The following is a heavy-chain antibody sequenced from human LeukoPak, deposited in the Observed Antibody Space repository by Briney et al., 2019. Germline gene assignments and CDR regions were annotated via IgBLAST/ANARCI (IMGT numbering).Heavy chain of an antibody. CDR2: ISYDGSNK. V-gene: IGHV3-30*03. Sequence: PGGSLRLSCAASGFTFSSYGMHWVRQAPGKGLEWVAVISYDGSNKYYADSVKGRFTISRDNAKNSLYLQMNSLRAEDTAVYYCAREADYGDYVGNYYMDVWGKGTTVTISS. CDR3: AREADYGDYVGNYYMDV. D-gene: IGHD4-17*01. CDR1: GFTFSSYG. J-gene: IGHJ6*03.